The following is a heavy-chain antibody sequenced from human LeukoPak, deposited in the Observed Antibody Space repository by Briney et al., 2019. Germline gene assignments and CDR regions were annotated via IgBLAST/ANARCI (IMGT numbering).Heavy chain of an antibody. V-gene: IGHV3-30*02. D-gene: IGHD2-15*01. CDR1: GFSFSICA. J-gene: IGHJ4*02. CDR2: IRYDGSNK. CDR3: AKGYCSGGNCYKFDY. Sequence: GGSLRLSCAASGFSFSICAMHWVRQAPGKGLEWVAFIRYDGSNKYYADSVKGRFTISRDNSKNTLYLKMNSLRAEDTAVYYCAKGYCSGGNCYKFDYWGQGALVTVSS.